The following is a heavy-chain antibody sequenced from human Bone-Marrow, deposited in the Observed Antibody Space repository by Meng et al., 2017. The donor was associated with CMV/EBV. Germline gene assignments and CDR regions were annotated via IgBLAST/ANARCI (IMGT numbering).Heavy chain of an antibody. J-gene: IGHJ4*02. CDR2: ISPTSTYI. CDR1: GFTFSVFN. CDR3: ATTTDPRNY. D-gene: IGHD1-14*01. V-gene: IGHV3-21*01. Sequence: GGSLRLSCAASGFTFSVFNMNWIRQAPGKGLEWVSSISPTSTYIHYADSVKGRFTISRDNAQNSLYLQMNSLRAGDTAVYYCATTTDPRNYWGQGTLVTVYS.